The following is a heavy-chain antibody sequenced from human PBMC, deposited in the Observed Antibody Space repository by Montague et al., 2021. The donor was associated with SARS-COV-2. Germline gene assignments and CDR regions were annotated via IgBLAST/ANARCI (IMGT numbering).Heavy chain of an antibody. V-gene: IGHV4-59*13. CDR1: GGSISSYH. CDR2: IFHSGIT. D-gene: IGHD1-20*01. Sequence: ETLPLTCSVSGGSISSYHWSWIRQSPGKGLEWIGYIFHSGITDYNPSLKSRVTISVDMSKNQFSLQLNSVTAADSAVYYCARTEYNWNDWFDPWGQGTLVTVSS. CDR3: ARTEYNWNDWFDP. J-gene: IGHJ5*02.